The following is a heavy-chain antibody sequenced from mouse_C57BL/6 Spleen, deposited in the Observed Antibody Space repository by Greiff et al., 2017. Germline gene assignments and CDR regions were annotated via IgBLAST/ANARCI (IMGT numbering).Heavy chain of an antibody. CDR3: ARSSYYYGSSLPYYFDY. D-gene: IGHD1-1*01. Sequence: EVKLQESGPGLAKPSQTLSLTCSVTGYSITSDYWNWIRKFPGNKLEYMGYISYSGSTYYNPSLKSRISITRDTSKNQYYLQLNSVTTEDTATYYCARSSYYYGSSLPYYFDYWGQGTTLTVSS. V-gene: IGHV3-8*01. CDR2: ISYSGST. J-gene: IGHJ2*01. CDR1: GYSITSDY.